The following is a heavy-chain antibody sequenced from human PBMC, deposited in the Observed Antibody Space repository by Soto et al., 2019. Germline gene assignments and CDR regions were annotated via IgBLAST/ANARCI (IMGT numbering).Heavy chain of an antibody. V-gene: IGHV1-69*12. J-gene: IGHJ6*02. CDR3: ARRGWEDLRLDYYHGMGV. Sequence: QVQLVQSGAEVKKPGSSVKVSCKASGGTFSSYAISWVRQAPGQGLEWMGGIIPIFGTANYAQKFQGRVTLTAAASTSTASMGLSSLRSEDTAVYYCARRGWEDLRLDYYHGMGVWGQGPTVTVSS. D-gene: IGHD1-26*01. CDR1: GGTFSSYA. CDR2: IIPIFGTA.